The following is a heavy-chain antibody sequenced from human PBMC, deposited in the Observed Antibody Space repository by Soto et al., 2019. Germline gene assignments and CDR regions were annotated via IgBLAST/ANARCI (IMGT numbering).Heavy chain of an antibody. CDR1: SDSISSYY. J-gene: IGHJ4*02. CDR3: ARGTSWQLPFDY. CDR2: ISYSGST. V-gene: IGHV4-59*01. Sequence: PSETLSLTCTVSSDSISSYYWSWIRQPPGKRLEWIGYISYSGSTDYNPSLKSRVTISGDTSKNQFSLKVSSVTAADTAVYYCARGTSWQLPFDYWGQGTLVTASS. D-gene: IGHD6-13*01.